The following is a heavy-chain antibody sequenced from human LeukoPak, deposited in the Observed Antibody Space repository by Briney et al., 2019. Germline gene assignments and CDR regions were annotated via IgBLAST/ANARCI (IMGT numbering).Heavy chain of an antibody. Sequence: GRSLRLSCAASGFTFSIYAMSWVRQAPGKGLEWVSGISGSGGSTYYADSVKGRFTISRDNSKNTLYLQMNSLRAEDTAVYYCAKRFCTSAGCSFFDSWGPGTLVTVSS. CDR1: GFTFSIYA. D-gene: IGHD2-2*01. V-gene: IGHV3-23*01. CDR3: AKRFCTSAGCSFFDS. J-gene: IGHJ4*02. CDR2: ISGSGGST.